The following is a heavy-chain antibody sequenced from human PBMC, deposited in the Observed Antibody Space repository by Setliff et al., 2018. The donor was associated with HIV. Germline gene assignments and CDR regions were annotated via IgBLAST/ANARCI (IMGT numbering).Heavy chain of an antibody. CDR3: ARVPVSNYYYYMDV. V-gene: IGHV1-18*01. Sequence: GASVKVSCKASGYTFINYHITWVRQAPGQGLEWVGSISASSVNTNYTRGRVTMTTDISTSTAYMELRSLRSADSAVYYCARVPVSNYYYYMDVWGKGTTVTVSS. CDR1: GYTFINYH. J-gene: IGHJ6*03. CDR2: ISASSVNT.